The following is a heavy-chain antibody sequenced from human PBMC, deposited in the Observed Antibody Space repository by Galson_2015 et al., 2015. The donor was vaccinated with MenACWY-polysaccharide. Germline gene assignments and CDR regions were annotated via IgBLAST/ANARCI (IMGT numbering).Heavy chain of an antibody. V-gene: IGHV1-69*13. D-gene: IGHD3-3*01. CDR3: ARETRVSTIFGVVITIYYYGMDV. Sequence: SVKVSCKASGGTFSSYAISWVRQAPGQGLEWMGGIIPIFGTANYAQKFQGRVTITADESTSTAYMELSSLRSEDTAVYYCARETRVSTIFGVVITIYYYGMDVWGQGTTVTVSS. CDR1: GGTFSSYA. J-gene: IGHJ6*02. CDR2: IIPIFGTA.